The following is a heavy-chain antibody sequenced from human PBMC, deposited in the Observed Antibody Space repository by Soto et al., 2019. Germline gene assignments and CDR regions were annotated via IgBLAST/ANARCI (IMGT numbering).Heavy chain of an antibody. Sequence: QVQLVQSGAEVKKPGASVKVSCKASGYTFTSYGISWVRQAPGPGLEWMGWISAYNGNTNYAQKLQGRGTMTTDTSTSTAYMELRSLRSDDTAVYYCARVRDSSSSLGWFDPWGQGTLVTVSS. J-gene: IGHJ5*02. CDR2: ISAYNGNT. D-gene: IGHD6-6*01. CDR3: ARVRDSSSSLGWFDP. CDR1: GYTFTSYG. V-gene: IGHV1-18*01.